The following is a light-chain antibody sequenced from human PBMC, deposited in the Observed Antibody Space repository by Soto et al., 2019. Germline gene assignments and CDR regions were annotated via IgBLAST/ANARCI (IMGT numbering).Light chain of an antibody. CDR1: QSVTKNY. J-gene: IGKJ1*01. CDR3: HHCAHSPLT. V-gene: IGKV3-20*01. CDR2: NAF. Sequence: EIVLTQSPGTLSLSPGERATISCRASQSVTKNYLAWYQQKPGQPPKLLIYNAFNRATGIPDRFSGSGSGTDFTLTISRLEPEDFAVYYCHHCAHSPLTFGQGTKVEIK.